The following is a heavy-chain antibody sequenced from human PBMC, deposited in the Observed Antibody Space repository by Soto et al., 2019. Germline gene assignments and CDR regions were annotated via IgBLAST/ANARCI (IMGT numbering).Heavy chain of an antibody. CDR3: ARWYGGSLDY. V-gene: IGHV4-39*07. Sequence: SETLSLTCTVSGGSISSSSFYWVWIRQPPGKGLEWIGTIYYRGDTYYNPSLKSRITISVDTSKNQFSLKLSSVTAADTAVYYCARWYGGSLDYWGQGSLVTVSS. D-gene: IGHD4-17*01. CDR2: IYYRGDT. J-gene: IGHJ4*02. CDR1: GGSISSSSFY.